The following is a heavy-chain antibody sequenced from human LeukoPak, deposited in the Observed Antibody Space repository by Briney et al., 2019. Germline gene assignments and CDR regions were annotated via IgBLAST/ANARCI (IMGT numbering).Heavy chain of an antibody. CDR2: IYSGGST. Sequence: GGSLRLSCAASGFTVSSNYMSWVRQAPGKGLEWVSVIYSGGSTYYADSVKGRFTISRDNSKNTLYLQMNSLRAEDTAVYYCARELYPRANWFDPWGQGTLVTVSS. D-gene: IGHD2-2*02. V-gene: IGHV3-66*01. J-gene: IGHJ5*02. CDR3: ARELYPRANWFDP. CDR1: GFTVSSNY.